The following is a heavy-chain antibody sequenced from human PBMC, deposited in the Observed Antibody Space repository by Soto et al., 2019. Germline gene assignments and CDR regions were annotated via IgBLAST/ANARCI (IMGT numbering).Heavy chain of an antibody. J-gene: IGHJ6*02. D-gene: IGHD1-7*01. Sequence: QVQLVQSGAEVKKPGASVKVSCKASGYTFTSYAMHWVRQAPGQRLEWMGWISAYNGNTNYAQKLQGRVTMTTDTSTSTAYMELRSLRSDDTAVYYCARDNWNYVEKLLYYYYGMDVWGQGTTVTVSS. CDR1: GYTFTSYA. CDR2: ISAYNGNT. CDR3: ARDNWNYVEKLLYYYYGMDV. V-gene: IGHV1-3*01.